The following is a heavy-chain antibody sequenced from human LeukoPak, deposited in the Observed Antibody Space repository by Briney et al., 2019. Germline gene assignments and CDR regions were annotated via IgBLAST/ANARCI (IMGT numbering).Heavy chain of an antibody. CDR1: GGSIISSSYY. D-gene: IGHD3-3*01. V-gene: IGHV4-39*01. Sequence: SETLSLTCTVSGGSIISSSYYWGWIRQPPGKGLEWIGSIYYSGSTYYNPSLKSRVTISVDTSKNQFSLKLSSVTAADTPVYYCARQSRLRFLEGLMWFDPWGQGTLVTVSS. CDR3: ARQSRLRFLEGLMWFDP. J-gene: IGHJ5*02. CDR2: IYYSGST.